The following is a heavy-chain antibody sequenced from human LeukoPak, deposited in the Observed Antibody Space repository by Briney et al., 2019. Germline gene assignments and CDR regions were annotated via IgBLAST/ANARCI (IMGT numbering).Heavy chain of an antibody. CDR3: AKAATYGDYFDY. J-gene: IGHJ4*02. CDR2: ISGSGGTT. Sequence: PGGSLRLSCAASGFTFDNYAMSWVSQAPGKGLEWVSGISGSGGTTNYADSVKGRLTISRDNSKNTLSLQMNSLRADDTAVYYCAKAATYGDYFDYWGQGTLVTVSS. V-gene: IGHV3-23*01. CDR1: GFTFDNYA. D-gene: IGHD4-17*01.